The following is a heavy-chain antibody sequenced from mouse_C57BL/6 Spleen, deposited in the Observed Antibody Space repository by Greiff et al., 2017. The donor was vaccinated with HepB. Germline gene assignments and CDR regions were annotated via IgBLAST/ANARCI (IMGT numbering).Heavy chain of an antibody. J-gene: IGHJ1*03. D-gene: IGHD4-1*01. Sequence: EVKLVESEGGLVQPGSSMKLSCTASGFTFSDYYMAWVRQVPEKGLEWVANINYDGSSTYYLDSLKSRFIISRDNAKNILYLQMSSLKSEDTATYYCARDQGVANWDPYWYFDVWGTGTTVTVSS. V-gene: IGHV5-16*01. CDR1: GFTFSDYY. CDR3: ARDQGVANWDPYWYFDV. CDR2: INYDGSST.